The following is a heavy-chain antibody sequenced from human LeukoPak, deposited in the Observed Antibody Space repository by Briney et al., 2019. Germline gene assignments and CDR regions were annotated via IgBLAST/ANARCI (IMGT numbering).Heavy chain of an antibody. CDR3: ARSRGLDV. V-gene: IGHV4-59*01. CDR2: IFHSGIT. CDR1: GGSIGTYY. J-gene: IGHJ6*04. Sequence: SETLSLTCTVSGGSIGTYYWSWIRQPPGKGLELIGYIFHSGITNYNPSLTSRVTMSVDTSKNQFSLNLISVTAADTAVYYCARSRGLDVWGKGTTVTISS.